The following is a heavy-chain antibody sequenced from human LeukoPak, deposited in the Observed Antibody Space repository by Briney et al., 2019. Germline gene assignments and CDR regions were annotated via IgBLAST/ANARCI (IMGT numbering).Heavy chain of an antibody. Sequence: SETLSLTCTVSGGSISSYYWSWIRQPPGKGLEWIGYIYYSGSTNYNPSLKSRVTISVDTSKNQFSLKLSSVTAADTAVYYCAREVVVTATQDNWFDPWGQGTLVTVSS. CDR3: AREVVVTATQDNWFDP. CDR2: IYYSGST. D-gene: IGHD2-21*02. CDR1: GGSISSYY. J-gene: IGHJ5*02. V-gene: IGHV4-59*12.